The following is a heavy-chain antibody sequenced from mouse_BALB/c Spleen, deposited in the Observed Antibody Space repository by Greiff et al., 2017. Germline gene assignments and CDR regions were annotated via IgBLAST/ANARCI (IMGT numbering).Heavy chain of an antibody. J-gene: IGHJ4*01. CDR2: IWAGGST. D-gene: IGHD2-1*01. Sequence: VMLVESGPGLVAPSQSLSITCTVSGFSLTSYGVHWVRQPPGKGLEWLGVIWAGGSTNYNSALMSRLSISKDNSKSQVFLKMNSLQTDDTAMYYCARDEVYYGNYYAMDYWGQGTSVTVSS. CDR1: GFSLTSYG. CDR3: ARDEVYYGNYYAMDY. V-gene: IGHV2-9*02.